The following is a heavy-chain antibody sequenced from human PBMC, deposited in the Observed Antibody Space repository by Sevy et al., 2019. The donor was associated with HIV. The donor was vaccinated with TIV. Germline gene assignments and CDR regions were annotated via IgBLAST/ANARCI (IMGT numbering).Heavy chain of an antibody. CDR1: GFTFSSYA. D-gene: IGHD4-17*01. J-gene: IGHJ5*02. CDR2: ISYDGSNK. V-gene: IGHV3-30-3*01. Sequence: GGSLRLSCAASGFTFSSYAMHWVRQAPGKGLEWVALISYDGSNKYDADSVKGRFTISRDNSKNTLYLQMNSLRAEDTAVYYCARDQHDYGGNLRTGWFDPWGQGTLVTVSS. CDR3: ARDQHDYGGNLRTGWFDP.